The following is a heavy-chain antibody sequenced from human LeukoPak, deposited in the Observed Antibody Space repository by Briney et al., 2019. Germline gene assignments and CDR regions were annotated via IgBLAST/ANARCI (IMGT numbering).Heavy chain of an antibody. CDR2: IRYDGSNK. CDR3: AKVMVRGVIIND. J-gene: IGHJ4*02. D-gene: IGHD3-10*01. V-gene: IGHV3-30*02. Sequence: GGSLRLSCAASGFTFSSYGMHWVRQAPGKGLGWVAFIRYDGSNKYYADSVKGRFTISRDNSKNTLYLQMNSLRAEDTAVYYCAKVMVRGVIINDWGQGTLVTVSS. CDR1: GFTFSSYG.